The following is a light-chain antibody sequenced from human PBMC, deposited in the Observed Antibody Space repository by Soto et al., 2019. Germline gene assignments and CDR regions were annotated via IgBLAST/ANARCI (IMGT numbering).Light chain of an antibody. CDR3: AAWDDSLDGPV. CDR1: SSNIGSNT. CDR2: SNN. Sequence: QSVLTQPPSASGTPGQRVTISCSGRSSNIGSNTVNWYRQLPGTAPKLLIYSNNLRPSGVPDRFSGSRSGTSASLAISGLQSEDEADYYCAAWDDSLDGPVFGGGTKLTVL. V-gene: IGLV1-44*01. J-gene: IGLJ2*01.